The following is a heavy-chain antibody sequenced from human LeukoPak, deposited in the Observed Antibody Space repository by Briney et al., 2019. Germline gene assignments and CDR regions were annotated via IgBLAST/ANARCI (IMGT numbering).Heavy chain of an antibody. Sequence: GGSLRLSCAASGFTFSRYWMHWVRQAPGKGLVWVSRINADGNNTTYADSVKGRFTISRDNAKNTLYLQMDSLGAEDTAVYYCAREDDLITIFGVITSPALDYWGQGTLVTVSS. J-gene: IGHJ4*02. V-gene: IGHV3-74*01. CDR2: INADGNNT. CDR3: AREDDLITIFGVITSPALDY. CDR1: GFTFSRYW. D-gene: IGHD3-3*01.